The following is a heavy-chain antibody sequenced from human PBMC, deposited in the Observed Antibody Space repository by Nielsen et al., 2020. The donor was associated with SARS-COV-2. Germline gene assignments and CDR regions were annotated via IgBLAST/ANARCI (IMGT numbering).Heavy chain of an antibody. J-gene: IGHJ4*02. Sequence: SETLSLTCTVSGGSISSSSYYWGWIRQPPGKGLEWIGSIYYSGSTYYNPSLKSRVTISVDTSKNQFSLKLSSVTAADTAVYYCARSGYSYGWRTFDYWGQGTLVTVSS. D-gene: IGHD5-18*01. CDR2: IYYSGST. V-gene: IGHV4-39*01. CDR1: GGSISSSSYY. CDR3: ARSGYSYGWRTFDY.